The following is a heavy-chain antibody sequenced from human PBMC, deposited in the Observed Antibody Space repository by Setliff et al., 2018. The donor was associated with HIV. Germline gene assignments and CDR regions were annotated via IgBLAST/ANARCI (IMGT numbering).Heavy chain of an antibody. CDR2: ISGSGDIT. V-gene: IGHV3-23*01. CDR1: GFSFRSYA. J-gene: IGHJ4*02. Sequence: GGSLRLSCAASGFSFRSYAVSWVRQAPGKGLEWVSVISGSGDITYYRESVKGRFTVSRDNSNNTVYLQMNSLRVEDTAVYYCVKAVIVVIPAAIFDYWGQGTLVTVSS. CDR3: VKAVIVVIPAAIFDY. D-gene: IGHD2-2*01.